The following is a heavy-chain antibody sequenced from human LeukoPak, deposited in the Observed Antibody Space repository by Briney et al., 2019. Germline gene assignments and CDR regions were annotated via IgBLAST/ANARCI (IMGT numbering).Heavy chain of an antibody. CDR3: ARALDYGDYFGY. CDR2: INSDGSST. V-gene: IGHV3-74*01. CDR1: GFTFDDYA. D-gene: IGHD4-17*01. Sequence: GGSLRLSCAASGFTFDDYAMHWVRQAPGRGLVWVSRINSDGSSTSYADSVKGRFTVSRDNAKNTLYLQMNSLRAEDTAVYYCARALDYGDYFGYWGQGTLVTVSS. J-gene: IGHJ4*02.